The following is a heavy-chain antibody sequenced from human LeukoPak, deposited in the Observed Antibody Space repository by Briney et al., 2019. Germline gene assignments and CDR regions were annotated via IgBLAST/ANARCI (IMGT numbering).Heavy chain of an antibody. J-gene: IGHJ4*02. CDR1: GGSISSSSYY. Sequence: SETLSLTCTVSGGSISSSSYYWGWIRQPPGKGLEWIGSIYYSGSTYYNPSLKSRVTISVDTSKNQFSLKLSSVTAADTAVYYCASTPVPFGGVIPWYFDYWGQGTLVTVSS. CDR2: IYYSGST. D-gene: IGHD3-16*02. V-gene: IGHV4-39*07. CDR3: ASTPVPFGGVIPWYFDY.